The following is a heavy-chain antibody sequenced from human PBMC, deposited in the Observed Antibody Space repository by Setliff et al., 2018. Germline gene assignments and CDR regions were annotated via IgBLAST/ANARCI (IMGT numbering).Heavy chain of an antibody. J-gene: IGHJ5*02. CDR3: AREWWRRGRWFAP. CDR2: VFYSGST. Sequence: SETLSLTCTVSGGSISSGDYYWSWIRQPPGQGLEWIGYVFYSGSTFYNPSLNSRLIISVDTSKNQFSLKLNSVTAADTAVYYCAREWWRRGRWFAPWGQGTLVTVSS. V-gene: IGHV4-30-4*08. D-gene: IGHD2-8*01. CDR1: GGSISSGDYY.